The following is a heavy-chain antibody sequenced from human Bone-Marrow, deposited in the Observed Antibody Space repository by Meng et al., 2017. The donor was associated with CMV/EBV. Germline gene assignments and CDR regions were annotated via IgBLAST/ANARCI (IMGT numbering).Heavy chain of an antibody. J-gene: IGHJ4*02. D-gene: IGHD1-26*01. CDR2: IYYSGST. CDR1: GGSISSSSYY. CDR3: ARDQRLRGSYENPLFDY. Sequence: SETLSLTCTVSGGSISSSSYYWGWIRQPPGKGLEWIGSIYYSGSTYYNPSLKSRVTISVDTSKNQFSLKLSSVTAADTAVYYCARDQRLRGSYENPLFDYWGQRTLVTVSS. V-gene: IGHV4-39*07.